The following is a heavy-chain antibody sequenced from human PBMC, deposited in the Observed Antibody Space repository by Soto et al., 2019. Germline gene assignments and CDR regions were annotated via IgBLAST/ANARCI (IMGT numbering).Heavy chain of an antibody. Sequence: QVQLEESGGGVVQSGRSLRLSCEASGFIFSNFGMHWVRQAPGKGLEWVAVIWYDGNKKYYVDSVKGRFTISRDNSKNTLYLQMDSLRVDDTAVYYCARELKRQGGLDVWGQGTTVTVS. CDR1: GFIFSNFG. J-gene: IGHJ6*02. V-gene: IGHV3-33*01. CDR3: ARELKRQGGLDV. CDR2: IWYDGNKK.